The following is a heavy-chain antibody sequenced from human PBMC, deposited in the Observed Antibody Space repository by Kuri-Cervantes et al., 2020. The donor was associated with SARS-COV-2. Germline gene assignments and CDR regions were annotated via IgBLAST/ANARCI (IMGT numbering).Heavy chain of an antibody. D-gene: IGHD3-16*01. CDR2: ISAYNGNT. CDR1: GYTFTSYG. CDR3: GRGPNGGGMRWHFDL. J-gene: IGHJ2*01. V-gene: IGHV1-18*01. Sequence: ASVKVSCKASGYTFTSYGISWVRQAPGQGLEWMGWISAYNGNTNYAQKLQGRVTMTRDTSTSTVYMELSSLKSEDTAVYYCGRGPNGGGMRWHFDLWGRGTLVTVSS.